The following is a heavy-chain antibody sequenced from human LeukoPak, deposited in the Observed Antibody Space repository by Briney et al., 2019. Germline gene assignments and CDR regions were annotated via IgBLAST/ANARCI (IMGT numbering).Heavy chain of an antibody. Sequence: GASVKVSCKASGYTFTNYGISWVRQAPGQGLEWMGWISAYNGNTNYAQNLQDRVTMTIDTSTSTAYMELRSLRSDDTAVYYCARVGAYCTSTSCFDYWGQGTLVTVSS. CDR1: GYTFTNYG. CDR2: ISAYNGNT. J-gene: IGHJ4*02. CDR3: ARVGAYCTSTSCFDY. D-gene: IGHD2-2*01. V-gene: IGHV1-18*01.